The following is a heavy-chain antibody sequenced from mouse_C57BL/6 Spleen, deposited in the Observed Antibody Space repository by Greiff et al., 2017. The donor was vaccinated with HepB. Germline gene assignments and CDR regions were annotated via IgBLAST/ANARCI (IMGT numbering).Heavy chain of an antibody. D-gene: IGHD2-1*01. CDR1: GYAFSSSW. J-gene: IGHJ4*01. CDR2: IYPGDGDT. V-gene: IGHV1-82*01. Sequence: LQESGPELVKPGASVKISCKASGYAFSSSWMNWVKQRPGKGLEWIGRIYPGDGDTNYNGKFKGKATLTADKSSSTAYMQLSSLTSEDSAVYFCARYLLLPAMDYWGQGTSVTVSS. CDR3: ARYLLLPAMDY.